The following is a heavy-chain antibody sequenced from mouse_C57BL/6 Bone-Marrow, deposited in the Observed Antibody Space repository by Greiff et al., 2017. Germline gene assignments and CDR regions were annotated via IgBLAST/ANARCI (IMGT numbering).Heavy chain of an antibody. CDR3: ARSGPRGRSFDY. CDR1: GYTFTSYW. CDR2: IYPTSGRT. V-gene: IGHV1-55*01. D-gene: IGHD3-1*01. Sequence: QVQLQQPGAELVKPGASVKMSCEASGYTFTSYWITWVKQRPGQGLEWIGDIYPTSGRTNYNEKFKSKAILTVDTSSNTAYMQRSSLTSEDSAVFYCARSGPRGRSFDYWGQGTTLTVSS. J-gene: IGHJ2*01.